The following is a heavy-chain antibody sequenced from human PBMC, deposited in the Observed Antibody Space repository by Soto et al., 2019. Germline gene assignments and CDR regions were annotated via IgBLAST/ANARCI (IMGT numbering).Heavy chain of an antibody. CDR3: ARLYDSSGYPIDY. CDR2: IYYSGST. D-gene: IGHD3-22*01. V-gene: IGHV4-61*01. CDR1: GGSVSSGSYY. J-gene: IGHJ4*02. Sequence: SETLSLTCTVSGGSVSSGSYYWSWIRQPPGKGLEWIGYIYYSGSTNYNPSLKSRVTISVDTSKNQFSLKLSSVTAADTAVYYCARLYDSSGYPIDYWGQGTLVTVSS.